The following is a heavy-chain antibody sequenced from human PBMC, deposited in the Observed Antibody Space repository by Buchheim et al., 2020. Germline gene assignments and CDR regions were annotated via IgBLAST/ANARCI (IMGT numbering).Heavy chain of an antibody. CDR3: ARIGFFFDY. V-gene: IGHV4-34*01. D-gene: IGHD3-3*02. CDR2: INHSGST. J-gene: IGHJ4*02. Sequence: QVQLQQWGAGLLKPSETLSLTRAVYGGSFSGYYWSWIRQPPGKGLEWIGEINHSGSTNYDPSLKSRVTISVDTSKNQFSLKLSSVTAADTAVYYCARIGFFFDYWGQGTL. CDR1: GGSFSGYY.